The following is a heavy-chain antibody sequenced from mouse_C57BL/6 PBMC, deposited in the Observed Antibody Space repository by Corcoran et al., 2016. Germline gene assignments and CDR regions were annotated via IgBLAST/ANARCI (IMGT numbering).Heavy chain of an antibody. Sequence: EVQMQHSGRELVKPGASVKIPCKASGYTYTDYNMDGVKQSHGKSLEWIGDINPNNGGTIYNQKFKGKATLTVDKSSSIAYMELRSLTSEDTAVYYCARKNYYGSSYFDYWDQGTTLTVSS. D-gene: IGHD1-1*01. V-gene: IGHV1-18*01. CDR1: GYTYTDYN. J-gene: IGHJ2*01. CDR3: ARKNYYGSSYFDY. CDR2: INPNNGGT.